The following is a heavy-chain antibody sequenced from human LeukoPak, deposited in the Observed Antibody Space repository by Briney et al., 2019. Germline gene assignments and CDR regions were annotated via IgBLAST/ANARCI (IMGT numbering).Heavy chain of an antibody. Sequence: GGSLSLSCAASGFILNTYTITWVRQAPGKGLEWVSSITNTPNYIYYADSVKGRFTISRDNANNSLYLQMDSLRAEDTAVYYCWRDSPYDTSIWGQGTLVTVSS. CDR3: WRDSPYDTSI. J-gene: IGHJ4*02. D-gene: IGHD3-16*01. CDR1: GFILNTYT. CDR2: ITNTPNYI. V-gene: IGHV3-21*01.